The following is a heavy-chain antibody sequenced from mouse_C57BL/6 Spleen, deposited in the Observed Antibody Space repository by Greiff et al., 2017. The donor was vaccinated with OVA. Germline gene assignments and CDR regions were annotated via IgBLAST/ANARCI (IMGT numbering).Heavy chain of an antibody. CDR1: GYTFTSSW. CDR2: IDPSDSET. CDR3: AREGTY. Sequence: QVHVKQPGAELVRPGSSVKLSCKASGYTFTSSWMHWVKQRPIQGLEWIGNIDPSDSETHYNQKFKDKATLTVDKSSSTAYMQLSSLTSEDSAVYYCAREGTYWGQGTTLTVSS. J-gene: IGHJ2*01. V-gene: IGHV1-52*01.